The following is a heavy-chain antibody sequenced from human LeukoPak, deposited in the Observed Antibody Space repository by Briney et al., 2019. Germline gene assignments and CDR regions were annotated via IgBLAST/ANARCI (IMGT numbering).Heavy chain of an antibody. D-gene: IGHD6-19*01. CDR1: GGSFSGYY. J-gene: IGHJ4*02. V-gene: IGHV4-34*01. CDR3: ARGYSSGWFTFDY. CDR2: INHSGST. Sequence: SETLSLTCAVYGGSFSGYYWSWIRQPPGKGLEWIGEINHSGSTNYSPSLKSRVTISVDTSKNQFSLKLSSVTAADTAVYYCARGYSSGWFTFDYWGQGTLVTVSS.